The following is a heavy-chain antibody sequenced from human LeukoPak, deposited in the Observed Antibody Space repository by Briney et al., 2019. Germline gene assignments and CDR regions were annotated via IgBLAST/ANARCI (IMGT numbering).Heavy chain of an antibody. V-gene: IGHV1-2*02. CDR3: AREKDIVVVPAADFDY. D-gene: IGHD2-2*01. CDR1: GYTFTGYY. CDR2: INPNSGGT. Sequence: ASVKVSCKASGYTFTGYYMHWVRQAPGQGLEWMGWINPNSGGTNYAQKFQGRVTMTRDTSISTAYMELSRLSSDDTAVYYCAREKDIVVVPAADFDYWGQGTLVTVSS. J-gene: IGHJ4*02.